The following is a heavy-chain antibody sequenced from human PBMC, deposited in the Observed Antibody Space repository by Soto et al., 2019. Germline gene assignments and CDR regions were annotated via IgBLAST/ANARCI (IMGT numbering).Heavy chain of an antibody. J-gene: IGHJ6*02. CDR2: IHYSGSI. Sequence: QVQLQESGPGLVRPSQTLSLTCTVSGGSISTDHYNWTWIRQTPGKGLEWIGSIHYSGSIQSNPSLQSRVSMSVDTSKYLFALRLTSVTAADTAVYFCAREDDGGDRDYYGLDVWGQVTTVTVSS. CDR1: GGSISTDHYN. D-gene: IGHD2-21*02. V-gene: IGHV4-30-4*01. CDR3: AREDDGGDRDYYGLDV.